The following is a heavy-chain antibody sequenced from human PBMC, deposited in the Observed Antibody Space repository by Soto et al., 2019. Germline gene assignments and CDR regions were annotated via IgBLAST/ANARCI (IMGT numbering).Heavy chain of an antibody. CDR1: GFTFSNYE. Sequence: GGSLRLSCAASGFTFSNYEMHLVLQAPGKGLEWVSGISGSGGSTYYADSVKGRFTISRDNSKNTLYLQMNSLRAEDTAVYYCAKRLPTFGVEYYFDYWGQGTLVTVSS. J-gene: IGHJ4*02. V-gene: IGHV3-23*01. CDR3: AKRLPTFGVEYYFDY. CDR2: ISGSGGST. D-gene: IGHD3-3*01.